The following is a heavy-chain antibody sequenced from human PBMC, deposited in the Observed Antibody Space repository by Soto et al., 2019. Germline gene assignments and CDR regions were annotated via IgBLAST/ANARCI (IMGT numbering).Heavy chain of an antibody. CDR1: GDSVSSNRAA. CDR3: AREDSAAANDASDR. V-gene: IGHV6-1*01. J-gene: IGHJ3*02. CDR2: TYYRSRWFT. D-gene: IGHD3-10*01. Sequence: SQTLSLTCAISGDSVSSNRAAWGWIRQSPSGGLEWLGRTYYRSRWFTDYAASVKSRISIKPDTYKNQLFLQLNSVTPEDTAVYYCAREDSAAANDASDRWGPGTMVTVPS.